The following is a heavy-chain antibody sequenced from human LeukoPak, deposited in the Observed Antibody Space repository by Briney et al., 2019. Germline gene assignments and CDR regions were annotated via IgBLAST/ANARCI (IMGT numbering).Heavy chain of an antibody. D-gene: IGHD3-22*01. CDR2: INPSGGST. CDR3: ARAHQSYYDSSGYYSGVDY. CDR1: GYTFTSYY. Sequence: ASVKVSCKASGYTFTSYYMHWVRQAPGQGLEWMGIINPSGGSTSYAQKIQGRVTMTRDTSTSTVYMELNSLRSEDTAVYYCARAHQSYYDSSGYYSGVDYWGRGTLVTVSS. V-gene: IGHV1-46*01. J-gene: IGHJ4*02.